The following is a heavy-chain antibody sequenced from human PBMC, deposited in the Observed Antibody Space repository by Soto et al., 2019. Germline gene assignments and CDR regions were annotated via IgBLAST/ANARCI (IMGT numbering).Heavy chain of an antibody. CDR1: GFIFQDYA. Sequence: EVQLFESGGGFVESGGSLRLSCAASGFIFQDYAMSWVRQAPGKGLEWVSTITYSDDITYSADSVRGRGTISRDNSANIRFLLLTVVSVDDTAPYYCAKGESSGSFDHSRGYSTPVHWGRGTLVTVSS. CDR2: ITYSDDIT. V-gene: IGHV3-23*01. D-gene: IGHD3-3*01. CDR3: AKGESSGSFDHSRGYSTPVH. J-gene: IGHJ4*02.